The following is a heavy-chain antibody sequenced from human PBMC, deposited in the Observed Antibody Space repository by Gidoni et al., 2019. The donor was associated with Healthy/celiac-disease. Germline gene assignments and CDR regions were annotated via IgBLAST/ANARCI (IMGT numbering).Heavy chain of an antibody. D-gene: IGHD2-15*01. V-gene: IGHV3-23*01. Sequence: EVQLLESGGGLVQTGGSLRLSCAGSGFPFGSYAMSWVRQAPGKGLEWVSAISGSGGSTYYADSVKGRFTISRDNSKNTLYLQMNSLRAEDTAVYYCAKEAPWAYCSGGSCYGYWGQGTLVTVSS. J-gene: IGHJ4*02. CDR3: AKEAPWAYCSGGSCYGY. CDR2: ISGSGGST. CDR1: GFPFGSYA.